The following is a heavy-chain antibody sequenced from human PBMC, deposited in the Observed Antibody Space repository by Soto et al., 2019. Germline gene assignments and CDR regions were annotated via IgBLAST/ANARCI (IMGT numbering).Heavy chain of an antibody. D-gene: IGHD6-6*01. V-gene: IGHV3-30*18. Sequence: GGSLRLSCAASGFTFSSYGMHWVRQAPGTGLEWVAIISYDGSNKYYANSVKGRFTISRDNSRNTLHLQMSSLRPEDTAVYYCAKELRGSSYYFDYWGQGTPVTVSS. CDR2: ISYDGSNK. CDR1: GFTFSSYG. CDR3: AKELRGSSYYFDY. J-gene: IGHJ4*02.